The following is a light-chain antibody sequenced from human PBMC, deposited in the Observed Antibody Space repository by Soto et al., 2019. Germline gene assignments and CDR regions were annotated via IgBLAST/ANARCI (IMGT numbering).Light chain of an antibody. CDR1: QRVSSSY. CDR3: QQYGTSLLT. V-gene: IGKV3-20*01. Sequence: EIVLTQSPDTLSLSPGERAALSCRASQRVSSSYVAWYRQKPGQAPRLLIYGASSRATSIPDRFRGSGSGTDFTLTISGLELEDFAVYYCQQYGTSLLTFGGGTKVEIK. J-gene: IGKJ4*01. CDR2: GAS.